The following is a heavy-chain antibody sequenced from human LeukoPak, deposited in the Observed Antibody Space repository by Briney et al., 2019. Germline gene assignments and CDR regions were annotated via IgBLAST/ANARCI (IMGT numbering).Heavy chain of an antibody. CDR2: ISYSGST. Sequence: SETLSLTCTVSGGSITNYYWSWIRQHPGKGLEWIGYISYSGSTYYNPSLKSRVTISVDTSKNQFSLKLSSVTAADTAVYYCARQYYYDSSGYLDYWGQGTLVTVSS. CDR1: GGSITNYY. V-gene: IGHV4-59*08. CDR3: ARQYYYDSSGYLDY. D-gene: IGHD3-22*01. J-gene: IGHJ4*02.